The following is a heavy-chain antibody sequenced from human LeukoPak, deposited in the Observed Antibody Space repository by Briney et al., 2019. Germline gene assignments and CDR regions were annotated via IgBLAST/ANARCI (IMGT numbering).Heavy chain of an antibody. CDR2: ISYSGSS. CDR1: GDSVSSGNYY. J-gene: IGHJ3*02. V-gene: IGHV4-61*01. D-gene: IGHD2-21*02. Sequence: SETLSLTCTVSGDSVSSGNYYWSWIRQPPGTGLEWIGYISYSGSSNYNPSLKSRLSISVDTSKNQISLKLSSVTAADTAAYYCATLAVTATRDSFDIWGQGTMVTVSS. CDR3: ATLAVTATRDSFDI.